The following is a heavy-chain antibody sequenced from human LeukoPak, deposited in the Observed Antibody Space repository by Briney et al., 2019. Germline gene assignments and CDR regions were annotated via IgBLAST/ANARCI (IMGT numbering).Heavy chain of an antibody. CDR3: ASAFRDYGVKFDY. Sequence: SQTLSLTCAVSGGTISSGGYSWSWIRQPPGKGLEWIGYIYHSGSTYYNPSLKSRVTISVDRSKNQFSLKLSSVTAADTAVYYYASAFRDYGVKFDYWGQGTLVTVSS. V-gene: IGHV4-30-2*01. CDR1: GGTISSGGYS. D-gene: IGHD4-23*01. CDR2: IYHSGST. J-gene: IGHJ4*02.